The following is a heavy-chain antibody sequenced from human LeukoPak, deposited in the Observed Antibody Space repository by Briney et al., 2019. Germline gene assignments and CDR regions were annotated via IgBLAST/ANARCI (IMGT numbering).Heavy chain of an antibody. J-gene: IGHJ4*02. D-gene: IGHD2-2*01. CDR3: ARDSYTSDIVVVPTYFDY. V-gene: IGHV3-30-3*01. CDR1: GFTFSSYA. Sequence: PGRSLRLSCAASGFTFSSYAMHWVRQAPGKGLEWVAVISYDGSNKYYADSVKGRFTISRDNSKNTLYVQMNSLRAEDTAVYYCARDSYTSDIVVVPTYFDYWGQGTLVTVSS. CDR2: ISYDGSNK.